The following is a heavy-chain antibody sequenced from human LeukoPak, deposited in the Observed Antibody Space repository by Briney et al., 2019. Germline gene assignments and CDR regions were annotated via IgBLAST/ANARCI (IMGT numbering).Heavy chain of an antibody. J-gene: IGHJ4*02. CDR3: ARQRVARVVVAAIYFDY. CDR2: INPSGGST. V-gene: IGHV1-46*01. Sequence: ASVKVSCKASGYTFTGYYMHWVRQAPGQGLEWMGIINPSGGSTSYAQKFQGRVTMTRDMSTSTVYMELSSLRSEDTAVYYCARQRVARVVVAAIYFDYWGQGTLVTVSS. CDR1: GYTFTGYY. D-gene: IGHD2-15*01.